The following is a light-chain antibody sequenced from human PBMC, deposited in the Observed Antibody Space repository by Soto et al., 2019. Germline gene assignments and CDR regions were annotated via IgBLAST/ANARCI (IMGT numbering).Light chain of an antibody. CDR2: DVS. Sequence: QSALTQPRSVSGSPGQSVTISCTGTSSDVGGYNYVSWYQQHPGKAPKVMIYDVSERPSGVPDRFSGSKSGNTASLTISGLQAEEDADYYCCSYAGSPRYVFGTGTKVTVL. V-gene: IGLV2-11*01. CDR1: SSDVGGYNY. CDR3: CSYAGSPRYV. J-gene: IGLJ1*01.